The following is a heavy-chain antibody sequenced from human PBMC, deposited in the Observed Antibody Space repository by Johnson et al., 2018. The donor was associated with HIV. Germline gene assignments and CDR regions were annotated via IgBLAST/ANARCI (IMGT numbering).Heavy chain of an antibody. CDR2: INWNGGST. J-gene: IGHJ3*02. D-gene: IGHD6-13*01. Sequence: VQLVESGGGVIRPGGSLRLSCAASGFTFVDYGMSWVRQAPGKGLEWVSGINWNGGSTGYADSVKGRFTISRDNAKNSLYLQMNSLRAEDTAVYYCARDQEAAAGQDDAFDIWGQGTVVTVSS. CDR1: GFTFVDYG. V-gene: IGHV3-20*04. CDR3: ARDQEAAAGQDDAFDI.